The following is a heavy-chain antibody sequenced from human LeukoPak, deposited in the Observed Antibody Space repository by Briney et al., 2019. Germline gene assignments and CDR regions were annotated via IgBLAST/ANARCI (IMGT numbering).Heavy chain of an antibody. D-gene: IGHD2-2*01. V-gene: IGHV4-61*02. J-gene: IGHJ5*02. CDR2: IYISGST. CDR3: ARGVRDCSSTSCYHWFDP. CDR1: GGSISSGSYY. Sequence: PSETLSLTCTVSGGSISSGSYYWSWIRQPAGKGLEWIGRIYISGSTNSNPSLKSRVIMSIDTSKNQFSLNLSSVTAADTAVYYCARGVRDCSSTSCYHWFDPWGQGTLVTVSS.